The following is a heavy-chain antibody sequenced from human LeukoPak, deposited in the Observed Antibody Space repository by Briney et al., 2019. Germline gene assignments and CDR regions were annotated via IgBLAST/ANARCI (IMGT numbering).Heavy chain of an antibody. CDR2: IYYSGST. J-gene: IGHJ5*02. CDR1: GGSVSSGSYY. CDR3: ARNRRYCSGGSCYIWFDP. Sequence: KPSETLSLTCNVSGGSVSSGSYYWSWIRQPPGKGLEWIGYIYYSGSTNYNPSLKSRVTISVDTSKNQFSLKLSSVTAADTAVYYFARNRRYCSGGSCYIWFDPWGQGTLVTVSS. D-gene: IGHD2-15*01. V-gene: IGHV4-61*01.